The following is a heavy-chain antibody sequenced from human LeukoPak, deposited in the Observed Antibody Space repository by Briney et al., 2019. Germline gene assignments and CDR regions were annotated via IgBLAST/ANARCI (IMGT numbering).Heavy chain of an antibody. Sequence: SETLSLTCAVYGGSFSGYYWSWIRQPPGKGLEWIGEINHSGSTNYNPSLKSRVTISVDTSKNQFSLKLSSVTAADTAVYYCARDGGAGAFDIWGQGTMVTVSS. CDR3: ARDGGAGAFDI. CDR2: INHSGST. V-gene: IGHV4-34*01. CDR1: GGSFSGYY. J-gene: IGHJ3*02. D-gene: IGHD3-3*01.